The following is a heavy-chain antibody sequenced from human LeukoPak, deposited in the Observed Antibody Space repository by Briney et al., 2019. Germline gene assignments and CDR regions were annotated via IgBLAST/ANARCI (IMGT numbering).Heavy chain of an antibody. Sequence: GGSLRLSCAASGFTFSDYAMSWVPQAPGRGVGWGSGFSGRGARTNNVDSVMGGLPISPENSKNTLYLQMDSLRAEDTAVYYCAKVGISISLIVVVFTTADDWYFDLWGRGTLLTVSS. CDR1: GFTFSDYA. CDR2: FSGRGART. CDR3: AKVGISISLIVVVFTTADDWYFDL. V-gene: IGHV3-23*01. D-gene: IGHD3-22*01. J-gene: IGHJ2*01.